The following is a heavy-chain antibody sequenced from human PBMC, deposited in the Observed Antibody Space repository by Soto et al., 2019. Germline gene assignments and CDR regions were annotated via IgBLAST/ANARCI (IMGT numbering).Heavy chain of an antibody. CDR2: INGGFTT. CDR1: GFTFGSYS. Sequence: GGSLRLSCAASGFTFGSYSMNWVRQAPGKGLEWVSYINGGFTTHYADSVRGRFTISRDNAKNSLYLQMDSLRVEDTAVYYCARDSDYAFDIWGQGTVVTVSS. J-gene: IGHJ3*02. CDR3: ARDSDYAFDI. V-gene: IGHV3-48*01. D-gene: IGHD3-10*01.